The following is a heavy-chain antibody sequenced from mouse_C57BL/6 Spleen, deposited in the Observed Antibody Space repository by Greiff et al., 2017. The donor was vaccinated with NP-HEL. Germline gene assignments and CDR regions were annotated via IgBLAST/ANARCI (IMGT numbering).Heavy chain of an antibody. D-gene: IGHD3-2*02. CDR3: ASDSSTLSFDY. J-gene: IGHJ2*01. CDR1: GYAFSSSW. Sequence: QVQLQQSGPELVKPGASVKISCKASGYAFSSSWMNWVKQRPGKGLEWIGRIYPGDGDTNYNGKFKGKATLTADKSSSTAYMQLSSLTSEDSAVYFCASDSSTLSFDYWGQGTTLTVSS. CDR2: IYPGDGDT. V-gene: IGHV1-82*01.